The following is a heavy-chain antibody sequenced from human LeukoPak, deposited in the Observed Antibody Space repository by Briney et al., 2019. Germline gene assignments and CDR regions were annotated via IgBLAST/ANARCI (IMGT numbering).Heavy chain of an antibody. CDR2: INPNSGGT. J-gene: IGHJ5*02. D-gene: IGHD5-12*01. CDR1: GYTFTVYY. CDR3: ARDSLGYSGYDYWFDP. V-gene: IGHV1-2*02. Sequence: ASVKVSCKSSGYTFTVYYMHWVRQAPGQGLEWMGWINPNSGGTNYAQKFQGRVTMTRDTSISTAYMELSRLRSDDTAVYYCARDSLGYSGYDYWFDPWGQGTLVTVSS.